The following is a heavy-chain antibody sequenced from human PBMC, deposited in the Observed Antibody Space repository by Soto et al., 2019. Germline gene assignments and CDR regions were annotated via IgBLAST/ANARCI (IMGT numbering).Heavy chain of an antibody. J-gene: IGHJ4*02. D-gene: IGHD3-3*01. CDR2: IYPSDSDT. Sequence: GESLKISCKGSGYNFAGYWIAWVRQMPGKGLELMGIIYPSDSDTRYRPSFQGQVTISADKSISSAYLQWSSLRASDTAMYYCARGGVPTRNFDYWGQGTPVTVSS. V-gene: IGHV5-51*01. CDR3: ARGGVPTRNFDY. CDR1: GYNFAGYW.